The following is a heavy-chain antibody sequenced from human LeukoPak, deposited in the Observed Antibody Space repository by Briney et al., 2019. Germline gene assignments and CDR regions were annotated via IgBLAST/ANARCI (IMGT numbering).Heavy chain of an antibody. J-gene: IGHJ4*02. CDR2: IDSGGGST. V-gene: IGHV3-23*01. CDR1: EYTFSNYA. Sequence: PGGSLRLSCVASEYTFSNYAMSWVRQAPGKGLEWVSSIDSGGGSTYYADSVKGRFTISRDNSKNTLYLQMNSLRAEDTAIYYCAKDLGRYRNNFFDYWGQGNLVTVSS. CDR3: AKDLGRYRNNFFDY. D-gene: IGHD1-26*01.